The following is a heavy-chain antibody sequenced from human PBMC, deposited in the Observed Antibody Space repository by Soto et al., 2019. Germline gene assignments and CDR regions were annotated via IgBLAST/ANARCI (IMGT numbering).Heavy chain of an antibody. Sequence: GASVKVSCKASGYTFTSYDINWVRQATGQGLEWMGWMNPNSGNTGYAQKFQGRVTMTRNTSISTAYMELSSLRSEDTAVYYCARGYGSGSYQSYYFDYWGQGTLVTLSS. J-gene: IGHJ4*02. CDR1: GYTFTSYD. CDR2: MNPNSGNT. D-gene: IGHD3-10*01. CDR3: ARGYGSGSYQSYYFDY. V-gene: IGHV1-8*01.